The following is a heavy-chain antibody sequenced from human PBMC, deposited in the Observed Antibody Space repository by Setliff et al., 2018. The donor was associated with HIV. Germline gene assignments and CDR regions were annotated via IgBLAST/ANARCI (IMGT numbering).Heavy chain of an antibody. J-gene: IGHJ3*02. D-gene: IGHD3-22*01. CDR3: ASAPIVVVIPHAFDI. CDR1: GGSISSHY. Sequence: PSETLSLTCTVSGGSISSHYWSWIRQPPGKGLEWIGSIYYSGSTNYNPSLKSRVTISVDTSKNQFSLKLSSVTAADTAVYYCASAPIVVVIPHAFDIWGQGTMVT. CDR2: IYYSGST. V-gene: IGHV4-59*11.